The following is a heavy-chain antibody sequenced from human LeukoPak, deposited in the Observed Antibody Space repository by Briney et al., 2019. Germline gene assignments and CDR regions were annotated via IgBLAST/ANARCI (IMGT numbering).Heavy chain of an antibody. V-gene: IGHV3-48*01. D-gene: IGHD2-15*01. CDR3: ARDEVADY. J-gene: IGHJ4*02. CDR2: ITSQNTTT. Sequence: GGSLRISCDASGFRFGSYSTNWVRQAPGKGLEWISKITSQNTTTYYADSVKGRFTISRDNAKNSLYLQMNSLRAEDTAVFYCARDEVADYWGQGTLVTVSS. CDR1: GFRFGSYS.